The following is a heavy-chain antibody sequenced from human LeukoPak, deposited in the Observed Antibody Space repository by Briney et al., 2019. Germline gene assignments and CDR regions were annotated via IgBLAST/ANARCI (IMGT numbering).Heavy chain of an antibody. CDR1: GGSISTYF. CDR3: ARHKSSGSYPLDY. Sequence: PSGTLSLTCTVSGGSISTYFWSWIRQPPGKRLEWIGHVYFSGSTNYNPSLESRVTISVDTSKNQFSLTLSSVTAADTAVYYCARHKSSGSYPLDYWGQGILVTVSS. CDR2: VYFSGST. D-gene: IGHD3-22*01. V-gene: IGHV4-59*08. J-gene: IGHJ4*02.